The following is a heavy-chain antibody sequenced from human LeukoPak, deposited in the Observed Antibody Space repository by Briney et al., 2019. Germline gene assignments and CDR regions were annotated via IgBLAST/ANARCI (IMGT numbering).Heavy chain of an antibody. CDR3: ARHHRSGYYEVDY. CDR2: IYYSGST. J-gene: IGHJ4*02. Sequence: SETLSLTCTVSGGSISSSDYYWGWIRQPPGRRLEWIGTIYYSGSTSYNPSLKGRVTMSVDTSKNQFSLKLSSVTAADTAVYYCARHHRSGYYEVDYWGQGTLVTASS. CDR1: GGSISSSDYY. V-gene: IGHV4-39*01. D-gene: IGHD6-25*01.